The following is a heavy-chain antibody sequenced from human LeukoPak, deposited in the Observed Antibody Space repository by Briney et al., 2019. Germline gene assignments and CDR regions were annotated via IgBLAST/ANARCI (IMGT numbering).Heavy chain of an antibody. CDR3: ARGGGYSRSRYGFDY. D-gene: IGHD6-13*01. Sequence: GGSLRLSCAASGFTFSSYSMNWVRQAPGKGLEWVSSISSSSSYIYYADSVKGRFTISRDNAKNSLYLQMNSLRAEDTAVYYCARGGGYSRSRYGFDYWGQGTLVTVSS. CDR1: GFTFSSYS. J-gene: IGHJ4*02. V-gene: IGHV3-21*01. CDR2: ISSSSSYI.